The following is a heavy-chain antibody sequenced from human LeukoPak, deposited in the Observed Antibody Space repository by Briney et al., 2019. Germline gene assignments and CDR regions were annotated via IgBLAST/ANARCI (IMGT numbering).Heavy chain of an antibody. Sequence: GGSLRLSCTASGFTFGDYAMSWFRQAPGKGLEWVGFIRSKAYGGTTEYAASVKGRFTISRDDSKSIAYLQMNSLKTEDTAVYYCTREEAMAYYYYMDVWGKGTTVTVSS. CDR1: GFTFGDYA. CDR3: TREEAMAYYYYMDV. V-gene: IGHV3-49*03. CDR2: IRSKAYGGTT. D-gene: IGHD5-18*01. J-gene: IGHJ6*03.